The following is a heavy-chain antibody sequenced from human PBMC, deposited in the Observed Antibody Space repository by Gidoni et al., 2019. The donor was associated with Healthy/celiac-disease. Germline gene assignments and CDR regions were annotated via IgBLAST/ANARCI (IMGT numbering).Heavy chain of an antibody. Sequence: QEWVSAISGSGGSTYYADSVKGRFTISRDNSKNTLYLQMNSLRAEDTAVYYCAKLSAYYYDSSGSPGFDYWGQGTLVTVSS. D-gene: IGHD3-22*01. CDR3: AKLSAYYYDSSGSPGFDY. V-gene: IGHV3-23*01. CDR2: ISGSGGST. J-gene: IGHJ4*02.